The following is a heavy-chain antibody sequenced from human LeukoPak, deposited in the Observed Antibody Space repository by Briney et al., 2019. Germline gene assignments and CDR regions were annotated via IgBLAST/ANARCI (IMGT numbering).Heavy chain of an antibody. V-gene: IGHV3-30-3*01. J-gene: IGHJ4*02. CDR1: GFTLSSYA. D-gene: IGHD6-6*01. Sequence: PGGSLRLSCAASGFTLSSYAMHWVRQAPGKGLEWVAVISYDGINKYYAGSVKGRFTISRDNYRSTLYVQMNSLRAEDTALYYCARGPSSFSSEFDYWGQGALVTVSS. CDR3: ARGPSSFSSEFDY. CDR2: ISYDGINK.